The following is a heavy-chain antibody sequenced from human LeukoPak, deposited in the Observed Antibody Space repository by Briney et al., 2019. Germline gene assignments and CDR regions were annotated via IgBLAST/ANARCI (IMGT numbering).Heavy chain of an antibody. CDR3: ARDPTYDSSPYSGYYYYYMDV. D-gene: IGHD3-22*01. V-gene: IGHV3-11*01. J-gene: IGHJ6*03. CDR1: GFTFSDYY. Sequence: GGSLRLSCAASGFTFSDYYMSWIRQAPGKGLEWVSYISSRGSTIYYAGSVKGRFTISRDNAKNSLYLQMNSLRAEDTAVYYCARDPTYDSSPYSGYYYYYMDVWGKGTTVTVSS. CDR2: ISSRGSTI.